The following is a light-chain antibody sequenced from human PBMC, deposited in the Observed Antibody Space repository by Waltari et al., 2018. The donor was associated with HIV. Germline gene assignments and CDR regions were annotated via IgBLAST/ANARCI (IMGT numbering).Light chain of an antibody. Sequence: QSMLSQPPPASGTPGPRLTLSCSATMAPNIPRDDVRRFRQVPGSAPRLLMYQTDQRPSWVTDRFSGSKSGTSASLVISGLRSEDEAHYYCAAWDDSLSGYVFGTGTKVIVL. CDR1: MAPNIPRDD. CDR3: AAWDDSLSGYV. CDR2: QTD. V-gene: IGLV1-47*01. J-gene: IGLJ1*01.